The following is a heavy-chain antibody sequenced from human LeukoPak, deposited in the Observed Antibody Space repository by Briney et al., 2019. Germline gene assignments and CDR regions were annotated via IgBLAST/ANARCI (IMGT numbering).Heavy chain of an antibody. Sequence: PGGSLRLSCAASGFSFSDCYMSWIRQAPGKGLEWVAVIWYDGSNKYYADSVKGRFTISRDNSKNTLYLQMNSLRAEDTAVYYCARDTYSSGMCWGQGTLVTVSS. J-gene: IGHJ4*02. CDR3: ARDTYSSGMC. D-gene: IGHD6-19*01. CDR1: GFSFSDCY. V-gene: IGHV3-33*08. CDR2: IWYDGSNK.